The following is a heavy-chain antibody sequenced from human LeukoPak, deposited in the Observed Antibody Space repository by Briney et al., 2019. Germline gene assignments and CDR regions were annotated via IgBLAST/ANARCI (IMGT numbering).Heavy chain of an antibody. V-gene: IGHV1-69*01. J-gene: IGHJ4*02. CDR2: IIPIFG. CDR1: GGTFSSYA. Sequence: ASVKVSSKASGGTFSSYAISWVRQAPGQGLEWMGGIIPIFGHRSSRAEYESTSTAYMELSSLRSEDTAVYYCARGGYCSSTSCYLDFDYWGQGTLVTVSS. D-gene: IGHD2-2*01. CDR3: ARGGYCSSTSCYLDFDY.